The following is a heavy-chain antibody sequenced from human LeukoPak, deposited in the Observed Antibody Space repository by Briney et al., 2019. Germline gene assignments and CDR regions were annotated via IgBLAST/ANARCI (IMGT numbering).Heavy chain of an antibody. CDR2: IYYSGST. V-gene: IGHV4-59*08. Sequence: SETLSLTCTVSGGSISSYYWSWIRQPPGKGLEWIGYIYYSGSTNYNPSLKSRVTISVDTSKNQFSLKLSSVTAADTAVYCCARRYYYYYGMDVWGQGTTVTVSS. CDR3: ARRYYYYYGMDV. CDR1: GGSISSYY. J-gene: IGHJ6*02.